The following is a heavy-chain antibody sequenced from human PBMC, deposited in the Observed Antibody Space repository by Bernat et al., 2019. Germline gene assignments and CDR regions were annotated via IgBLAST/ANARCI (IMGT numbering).Heavy chain of an antibody. J-gene: IGHJ3*02. D-gene: IGHD6-13*01. V-gene: IGHV3-66*01. CDR1: GFSVRSNY. Sequence: EVQLVESGGGLVQPGGSLRLSCAASGFSVRSNYMSWVRQAPGKGLEWVSVIYSGGSTYYADSVKGRFTISRDNSKNTLYLQIHSLRAEDTAVYYCARDPLRSSSWVDAFDIWGQGTLVTVSS. CDR3: ARDPLRSSSWVDAFDI. CDR2: IYSGGST.